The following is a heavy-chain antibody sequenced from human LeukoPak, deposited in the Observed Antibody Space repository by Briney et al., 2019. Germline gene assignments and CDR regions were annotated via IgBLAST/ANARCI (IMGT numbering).Heavy chain of an antibody. CDR3: ARSADRSGYFREITLYYFDY. V-gene: IGHV3-11*01. J-gene: IGHJ4*02. CDR2: ISNRGTTI. CDR1: GFTFSDFY. D-gene: IGHD3-22*01. Sequence: GGSLRLSCAASGFTFSDFYMTWIRPAPGKGLEWVSYISNRGTTIHYADSVRGRFTISRDNAKKSLYLQMNGLRAEDTAVYYCARSADRSGYFREITLYYFDYWGQGTLVTVSS.